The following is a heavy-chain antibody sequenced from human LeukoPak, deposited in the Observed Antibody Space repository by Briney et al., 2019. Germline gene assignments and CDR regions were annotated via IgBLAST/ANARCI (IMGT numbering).Heavy chain of an antibody. CDR3: ARGWYYGMDV. D-gene: IGHD2-15*01. CDR2: VSYDGGTT. V-gene: IGHV3-33*05. Sequence: GGSLRLSCAASGFTFRNYGMQWVRQAPGKGLEWVAVVSYDGGTTFYADSVKGRFTISRDNAKNTLYLQMNSLRVEDTAVYFCARGWYYGMDVWGQGTTVIVSS. J-gene: IGHJ6*02. CDR1: GFTFRNYG.